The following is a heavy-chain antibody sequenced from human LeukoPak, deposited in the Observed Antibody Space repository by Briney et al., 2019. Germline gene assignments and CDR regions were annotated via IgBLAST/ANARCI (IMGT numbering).Heavy chain of an antibody. CDR3: ARGNSVDY. D-gene: IGHD3-10*01. V-gene: IGHV4-34*01. CDR2: INHSGST. CDR1: GGSFSGYY. Sequence: SETLSLTCAVYGGSFSGYYWSWIRQPPGKGLEWIGEINHSGSTNYNPSLKSRVTISVDTSKNQFSLKLSSVTAADTAVYYCARGNSVDYWGQGTLVTVSS. J-gene: IGHJ4*02.